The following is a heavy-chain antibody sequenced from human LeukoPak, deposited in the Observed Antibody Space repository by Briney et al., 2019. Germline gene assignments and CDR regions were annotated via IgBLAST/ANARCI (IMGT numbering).Heavy chain of an antibody. D-gene: IGHD2-21*01. CDR2: IIPIFGTA. J-gene: IGHJ4*02. CDR3: ARASLVIGPFDY. V-gene: IGHV1-69*01. CDR1: GGTFSSYA. Sequence: ASVKVSCKASGGTFSSYANSWVRQAPGQGLEWMGGIIPIFGTANYAQKFQGRVTITADESTSTAYMELSSLRSEDTAVYYCARASLVIGPFDYWGQGTLVTVSS.